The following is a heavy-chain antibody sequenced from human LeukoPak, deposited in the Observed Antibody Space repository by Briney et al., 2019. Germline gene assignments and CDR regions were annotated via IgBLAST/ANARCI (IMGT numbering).Heavy chain of an antibody. CDR3: ARDESGYGYDAFDI. Sequence: SQTLSLTCTVSGGSISSGDYYWSWIRQPPGKGLEWIGYIYYSGSTYYNPSLKSRVTISVDTSKNQFSLKLSSVTAADTAVYYCARDESGYGYDAFDIWGQGTMVTVSS. CDR1: GGSISSGDYY. CDR2: IYYSGST. V-gene: IGHV4-30-4*08. D-gene: IGHD5-12*01. J-gene: IGHJ3*02.